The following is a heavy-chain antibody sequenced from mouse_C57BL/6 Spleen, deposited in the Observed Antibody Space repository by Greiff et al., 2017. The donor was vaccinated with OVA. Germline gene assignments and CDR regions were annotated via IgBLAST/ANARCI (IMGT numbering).Heavy chain of an antibody. CDR1: GYTFTSYW. Sequence: QVQLQQPGAELVKPGASVKMSCKASGYTFTSYWITWVKQRPGQGLEWIGDFYPGNGSTNYNEKFKSKATLTVDTSSSTAYMQLSSLTSEDSAVYYCARGVTTVDDWGQGTTLTVSS. J-gene: IGHJ2*01. CDR3: ARGVTTVDD. D-gene: IGHD2-3*01. V-gene: IGHV1-55*01. CDR2: FYPGNGST.